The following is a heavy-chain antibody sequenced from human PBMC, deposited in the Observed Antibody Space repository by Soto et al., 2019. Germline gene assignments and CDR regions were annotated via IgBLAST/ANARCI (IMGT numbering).Heavy chain of an antibody. Sequence: PGGSLRLSCAASGFSLSPYWMHCVRQVPGRGLEWVARLSSDGFGAAYADSVKGRFFISRDIARNTLSLQINSLRADDTAVYYCARDLGGRDYWGRGTSVTVSS. CDR3: ARDLGGRDY. J-gene: IGHJ4*02. D-gene: IGHD3-16*01. V-gene: IGHV3-74*03. CDR1: GFSLSPYW. CDR2: LSSDGFGA.